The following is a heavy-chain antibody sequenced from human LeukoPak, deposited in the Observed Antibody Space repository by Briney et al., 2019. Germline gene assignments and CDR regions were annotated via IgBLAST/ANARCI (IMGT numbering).Heavy chain of an antibody. CDR3: VRVEEGVAISVNYGFDP. V-gene: IGHV1-8*01. D-gene: IGHD3-10*01. CDR2: MNPNNGNT. Sequence: GASLRVSCKASGFTFTSYEINWGRQAAGQGLEWMGWMNPNNGNTNYAQTFKSRVTMTRDTTISTAYMELRSLRSEDTAVYYCVRVEEGVAISVNYGFDPWGQGTLVTVSS. CDR1: GFTFTSYE. J-gene: IGHJ5*02.